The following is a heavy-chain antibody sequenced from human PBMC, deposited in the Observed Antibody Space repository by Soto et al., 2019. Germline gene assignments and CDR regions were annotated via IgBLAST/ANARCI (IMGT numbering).Heavy chain of an antibody. Sequence: GGSLRLSCAASGFTFSGFGMHWVRQAPGKGLEWVAIIWYDGSDKYYADSVRGRFTISRDNSKNTLYLQMNSLRAEDAAVYHCAFGNLSYYFDYWGQGTPVTVSS. CDR1: GFTFSGFG. J-gene: IGHJ4*02. V-gene: IGHV3-33*01. D-gene: IGHD3-16*01. CDR2: IWYDGSDK. CDR3: AFGNLSYYFDY.